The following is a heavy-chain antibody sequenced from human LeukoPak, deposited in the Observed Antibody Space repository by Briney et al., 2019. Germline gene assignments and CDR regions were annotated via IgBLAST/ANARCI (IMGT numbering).Heavy chain of an antibody. D-gene: IGHD5-12*01. J-gene: IGHJ3*02. CDR3: AKDRAFIVAYAFDI. CDR1: GFTFSSYG. V-gene: IGHV3-30*18. CDR2: ISYDGTNK. Sequence: GGSLRLSCAASGFTFSSYGMHWVRQAPGKGLEWVAVISYDGTNKYYADSVKGRFTISRDNSKNTPYLQMNSLRAEDRAVYYCAKDRAFIVAYAFDIWGQGTMVTVSS.